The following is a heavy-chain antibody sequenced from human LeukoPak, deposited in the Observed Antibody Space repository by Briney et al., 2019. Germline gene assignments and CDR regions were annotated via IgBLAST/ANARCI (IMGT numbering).Heavy chain of an antibody. CDR1: GYTLTELS. J-gene: IGHJ4*02. V-gene: IGHV1-24*01. CDR2: FDPEDGET. CDR3: AFVGQLTAPKLGTLTYYFDY. D-gene: IGHD3-16*01. Sequence: ASVKVSCKVSGYTLTELSMHWVRQAPGKGLEWMGGFDPEDGETIYAQKFQGRVTMTEDTSTDTAYMELSSLRSEDTAVYYCAFVGQLTAPKLGTLTYYFDYWAREPWSPSPQ.